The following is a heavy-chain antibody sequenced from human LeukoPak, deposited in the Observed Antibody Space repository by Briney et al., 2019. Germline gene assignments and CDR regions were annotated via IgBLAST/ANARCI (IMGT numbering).Heavy chain of an antibody. Sequence: SETLSLTCTVSGGSISSSSLYCDWIRQPPGKGLEWIGTVYYRGSTYYNPSLKSRVTISVDTSKNQFSLRLSSVTAADTALYYCARNASSLGAGAFDIWGQGTMVTVSS. V-gene: IGHV4-39*01. J-gene: IGHJ3*02. D-gene: IGHD2-2*01. CDR1: GGSISSSSLY. CDR3: ARNASSLGAGAFDI. CDR2: VYYRGST.